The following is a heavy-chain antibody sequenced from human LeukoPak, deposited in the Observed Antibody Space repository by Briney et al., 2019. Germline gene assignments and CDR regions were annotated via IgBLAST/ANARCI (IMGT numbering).Heavy chain of an antibody. D-gene: IGHD1-26*01. V-gene: IGHV4-59*01. CDR1: GGSISSYY. Sequence: SGTLSLTCTVSGGSISSYYWSWIRQPPGKGLEWIGYIYYSGSTNYNPSLKSRVTISVDTSKNQFSLKLSSVTAADTAVYYSARAPLRVGAHFDSSGHGTLVTVSS. J-gene: IGHJ4*01. CDR2: IYYSGST. CDR3: ARAPLRVGAHFDS.